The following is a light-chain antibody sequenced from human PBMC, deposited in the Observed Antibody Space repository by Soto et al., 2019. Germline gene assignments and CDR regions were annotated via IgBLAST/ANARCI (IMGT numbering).Light chain of an antibody. CDR3: TSYTSSSTLV. Sequence: QSALTQPASVSGSPGQSITISCTGTSSDVGGYNFVSWYQHHPGNAPKLMIYDVSHRPSGVSNRFSGSKSGNTASLTISGLQAEDEADYYCTSYTSSSTLVFGGGTKVTVL. V-gene: IGLV2-14*03. J-gene: IGLJ3*02. CDR2: DVS. CDR1: SSDVGGYNF.